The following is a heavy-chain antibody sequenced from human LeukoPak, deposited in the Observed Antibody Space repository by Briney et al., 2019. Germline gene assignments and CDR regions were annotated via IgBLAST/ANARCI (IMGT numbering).Heavy chain of an antibody. CDR1: GFTFGDHA. Sequence: GGSLRLSCRASGFTFGDHAMSWVRQAPGKGLEWVSYISGNGNIIYYADSVKGRSTISRDNAKNTLFLQMNSLRAEDTALYYCARLPNYYFDYWDQGTLVTVSS. CDR3: ARLPNYYFDY. CDR2: ISGNGNII. J-gene: IGHJ4*02. V-gene: IGHV3-11*01. D-gene: IGHD5-24*01.